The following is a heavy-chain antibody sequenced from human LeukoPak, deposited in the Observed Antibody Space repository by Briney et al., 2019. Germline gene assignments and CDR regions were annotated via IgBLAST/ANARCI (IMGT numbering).Heavy chain of an antibody. V-gene: IGHV1-69*05. CDR1: GGTFSSYV. CDR3: ARTKGHYYDIIDFYY. Sequence: GASVKVSCKASGGTFSSYVISWVRQAPGQGLQWMGRIIPIFGTTNYAQKFQGRVTITTDESTAYMELSSLRSEDTAVYYCARTKGHYYDIIDFYYWGQGTLVTVSS. D-gene: IGHD3-22*01. J-gene: IGHJ4*02. CDR2: IIPIFGTT.